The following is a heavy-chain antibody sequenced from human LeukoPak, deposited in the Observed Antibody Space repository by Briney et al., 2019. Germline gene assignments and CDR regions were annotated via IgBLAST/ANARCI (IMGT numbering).Heavy chain of an antibody. CDR2: ISGSGDIT. CDR3: VKWTGYGMY. V-gene: IGHV3-23*01. CDR1: GFTFSSYA. Sequence: PGGSLRLSCAASGFTFSSYAMSWVRQAPGKGLEWVSAISGSGDITYYADSVKGRFTISRDNSKNTLYLQMNSLRVEDTAVYYCVKWTGYGMYWGQGTLVTVSS. J-gene: IGHJ4*02. D-gene: IGHD3/OR15-3a*01.